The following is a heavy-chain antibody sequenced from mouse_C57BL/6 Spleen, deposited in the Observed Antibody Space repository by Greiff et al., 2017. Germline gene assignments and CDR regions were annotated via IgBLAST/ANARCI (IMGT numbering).Heavy chain of an antibody. CDR3: ARPGYYGPFDY. D-gene: IGHD1-2*01. J-gene: IGHJ2*01. V-gene: IGHV5-17*01. Sequence: DVHLVESGGGLVKPGGSLKLSCAASGFTFSDYGMHWVRQAPEKGLEWVAYISSGSSTIYYADTVKGRFTISRDNAKNTLFLQMTSLRSEDTAMYYCARPGYYGPFDYWGQGTTLTVSS. CDR1: GFTFSDYG. CDR2: ISSGSSTI.